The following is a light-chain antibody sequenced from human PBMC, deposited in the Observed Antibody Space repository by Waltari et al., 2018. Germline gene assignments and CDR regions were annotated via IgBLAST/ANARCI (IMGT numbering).Light chain of an antibody. CDR2: EVG. Sequence: QSALTQPASVSGSPGQSITISCTGTTSDVGGYDYVSWYQHHPGRAPKPLISEVGYWPPGVSNRFSGSKSGNTASLTISGLQADDEADYYCSSYTSGGTHVFGTGTKATVL. V-gene: IGLV2-14*01. J-gene: IGLJ1*01. CDR1: TSDVGGYDY. CDR3: SSYTSGGTHV.